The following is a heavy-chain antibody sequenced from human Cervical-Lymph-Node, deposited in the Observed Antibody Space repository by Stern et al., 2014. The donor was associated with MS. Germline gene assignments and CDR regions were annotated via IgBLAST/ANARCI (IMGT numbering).Heavy chain of an antibody. CDR1: GDTLSRYA. CDR3: ASSYSGWDNPYHFYGMDV. D-gene: IGHD6-19*01. V-gene: IGHV1-69*01. CDR2: IIPISGKE. Sequence: QVQLVESAAEVKKPGSSVKVSCKASGDTLSRYAISWVRQAPGQGLQWMGGIIPISGKENYAQKFQGRVKLIADESTSTAYMELSSLRSEDAAVYYCASSYSGWDNPYHFYGMDVWGQGTTVTVSS. J-gene: IGHJ6*02.